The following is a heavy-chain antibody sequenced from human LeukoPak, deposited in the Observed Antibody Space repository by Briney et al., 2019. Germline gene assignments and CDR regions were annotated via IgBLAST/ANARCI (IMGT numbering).Heavy chain of an antibody. D-gene: IGHD1/OR15-1a*01. CDR2: VSPPGGGT. V-gene: IGHV3-23*01. CDR3: VRDRHWTNDWVFDY. J-gene: IGHJ4*02. Sequence: GGSLRLSCAASGFTFSNRGMNWVRQAPGKGLEWLSGVSPPGGGTYYADSVKGRFTISRDDSKNTLSLQMNSLRVEDTAVYYCVRDRHWTNDWVFDYWGQGTLVTVSS. CDR1: GFTFSNRG.